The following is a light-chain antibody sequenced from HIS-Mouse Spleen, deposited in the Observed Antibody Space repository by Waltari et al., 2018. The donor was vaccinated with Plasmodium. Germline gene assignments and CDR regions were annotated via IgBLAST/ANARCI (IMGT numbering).Light chain of an antibody. J-gene: IGLJ3*02. CDR1: SSNIGSNS. CDR3: AAWDDSLSGFYWV. CDR2: RNN. V-gene: IGLV1-47*01. Sequence: QSVLTQPPSASGPPGQRVTIACSRSSSNIGSNSVYWYQQLPGRAHNPLIYRNNQRPSGVPDRFAGSKSGTSASLAISGLRSEDEADYYCAAWDDSLSGFYWVFGGGTKLTVL.